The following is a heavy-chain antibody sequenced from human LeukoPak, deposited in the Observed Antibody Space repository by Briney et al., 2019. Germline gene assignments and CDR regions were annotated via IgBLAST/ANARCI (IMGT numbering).Heavy chain of an antibody. Sequence: PSETLSLTCTVSGGSISSYYWSWIRQPPGKGLGWIGYIYYSGSTNYNPSLKSRVTISVDTSKNQFSLKLSSVTAADTAVYYCAITGYSSGWYWFDPWGQGTLVTVSS. CDR3: AITGYSSGWYWFDP. V-gene: IGHV4-59*08. D-gene: IGHD6-19*01. J-gene: IGHJ5*02. CDR2: IYYSGST. CDR1: GGSISSYY.